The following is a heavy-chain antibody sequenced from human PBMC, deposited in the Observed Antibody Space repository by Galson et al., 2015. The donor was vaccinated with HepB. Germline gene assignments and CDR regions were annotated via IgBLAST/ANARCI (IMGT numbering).Heavy chain of an antibody. Sequence: SVKVSCKDSGYTFTSYDINWVRQATGQGLEWMGWMNPNSGNTGYAQKFQGRVTMTRNTSISTAYMELSSLRSEDTAVYYCARGPDASTARLRRAYYYYYMDVWGKGTTVTVSS. CDR3: ARGPDASTARLRRAYYYYYMDV. D-gene: IGHD4-17*01. CDR1: GYTFTSYD. V-gene: IGHV1-8*01. J-gene: IGHJ6*03. CDR2: MNPNSGNT.